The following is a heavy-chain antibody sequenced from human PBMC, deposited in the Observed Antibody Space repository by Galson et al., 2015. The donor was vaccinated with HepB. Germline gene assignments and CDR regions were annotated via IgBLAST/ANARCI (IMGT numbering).Heavy chain of an antibody. V-gene: IGHV3-15*01. CDR2: IKSKTDGGTT. CDR1: GFTFSNAW. D-gene: IGHD2-2*01. J-gene: IGHJ4*02. CDR3: AHASGPGLRWVFDY. Sequence: SLRLSCAASGFTFSNAWMSWVRQAPGKGLEWVGRIKSKTDGGTTDYAAPVKGRFTISRDDSKNTLYLQMNSLKTEDTAVYYCAHASGPGLRWVFDYWGQGTLVTVSS.